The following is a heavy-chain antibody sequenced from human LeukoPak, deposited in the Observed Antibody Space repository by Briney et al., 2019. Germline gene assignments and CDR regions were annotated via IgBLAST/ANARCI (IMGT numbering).Heavy chain of an antibody. Sequence: SETLSLTCTVSGYSISSGYYWGWIRQPPGKGLEWIGRVYHSGSTYYNPSLKSRVTIAVDTSKNPFSLTLSSAPAAPTAVYYCARAPAIVVVPAAMGFWFAPWGQGTLVTVSS. CDR1: GYSISSGYY. D-gene: IGHD2-2*01. V-gene: IGHV4-38-2*02. J-gene: IGHJ5*02. CDR3: ARAPAIVVVPAAMGFWFAP. CDR2: VYHSGST.